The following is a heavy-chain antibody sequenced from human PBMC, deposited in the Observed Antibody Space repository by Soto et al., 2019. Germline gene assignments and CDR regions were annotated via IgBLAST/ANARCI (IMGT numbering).Heavy chain of an antibody. Sequence: TSETLSLTCTVSGGSISSSSYYWGWIRQPPGKGLEWIGSIYYSGSTYYNPSLKSRVTISVDTSKNQFSLKLSSVTAADTAVYYCARHEADIVATHDYWSQGTLVTVSS. CDR1: GGSISSSSYY. CDR3: ARHEADIVATHDY. J-gene: IGHJ4*02. V-gene: IGHV4-39*01. CDR2: IYYSGST. D-gene: IGHD5-12*01.